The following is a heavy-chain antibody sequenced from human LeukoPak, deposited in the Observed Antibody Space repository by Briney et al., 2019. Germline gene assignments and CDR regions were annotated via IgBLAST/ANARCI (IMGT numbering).Heavy chain of an antibody. CDR2: IEGDGSTK. CDR1: GFTFSSSW. D-gene: IGHD5-12*01. V-gene: IGHV3-7*05. Sequence: GGSPRLSCAASGFTFSSSWMTWVRQAPGKGLEWVANIEGDGSTKNYVDSVKGRFTISRDNSRNSLYLQMNSLRVGDTAVYYCARDSAYNAFDYWGQGALVTVSS. CDR3: ARDSAYNAFDY. J-gene: IGHJ4*02.